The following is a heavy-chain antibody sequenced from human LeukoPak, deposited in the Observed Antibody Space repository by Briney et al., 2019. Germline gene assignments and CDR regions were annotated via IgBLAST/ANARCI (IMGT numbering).Heavy chain of an antibody. CDR1: GYSFTNYW. CDR2: VDPTDSYT. CDR3: AKQGIVVAHLFDP. J-gene: IGHJ5*02. V-gene: IGHV5-10-1*01. Sequence: GESLKISCKGSGYSFTNYWISWVRQMPGKALEWIGGVDPTDSYTNYSPSFQGHVAISVDKSISTAYLQWSSLKASDTAMYYCAKQGIVVAHLFDPLGQGTLVTVSS. D-gene: IGHD6-19*01.